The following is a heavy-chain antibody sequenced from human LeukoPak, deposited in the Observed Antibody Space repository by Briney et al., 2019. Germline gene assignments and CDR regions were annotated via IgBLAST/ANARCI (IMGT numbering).Heavy chain of an antibody. CDR3: ARGFPNSGMVIPGWCDP. J-gene: IGHJ5*02. V-gene: IGHV3-66*01. CDR2: IKAGGSS. CDR1: GFTVSGNY. Sequence: GGSLPVPHAASGFTVSGNYGNWVRQAPGQGLEWFSAIKAGGSSYFADSVRGGLTNPLTKYKNTLYLQINSLRVEDTAVYSWARGFPNSGMVIPGWCDPGAQGNGVTVSS. D-gene: IGHD3-3*01.